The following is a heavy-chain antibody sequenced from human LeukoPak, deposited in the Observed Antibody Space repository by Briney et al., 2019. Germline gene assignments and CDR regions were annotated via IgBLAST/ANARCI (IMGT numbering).Heavy chain of an antibody. D-gene: IGHD3-10*01. V-gene: IGHV4-59*08. CDR1: GGSIDNYY. CDR3: ARLTGRFGGTFNV. Sequence: SETLSLTCSLSGGSIDNYYWTWIRQPPGKGLEWLGYTYFSGNTDYNPSLKGRVTISVDTSKNQYSLQLTSVTAADTAVYFCARLTGRFGGTFNVWGHGKMVTVSS. CDR2: TYFSGNT. J-gene: IGHJ3*01.